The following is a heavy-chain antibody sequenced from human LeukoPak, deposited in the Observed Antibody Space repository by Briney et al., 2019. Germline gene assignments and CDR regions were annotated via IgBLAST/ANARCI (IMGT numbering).Heavy chain of an antibody. Sequence: GGSLRLSCAVSGFTFSDSWMHWGRQAPGKGLVWVSRINSDGSITAYADSVKGRFTISRDNAKNTLYMQMNSLRAEDTGVYYCTRADEYGGNTLWGQGTLVTVSS. J-gene: IGHJ4*02. CDR1: GFTFSDSW. V-gene: IGHV3-74*01. D-gene: IGHD4-23*01. CDR3: TRADEYGGNTL. CDR2: INSDGSIT.